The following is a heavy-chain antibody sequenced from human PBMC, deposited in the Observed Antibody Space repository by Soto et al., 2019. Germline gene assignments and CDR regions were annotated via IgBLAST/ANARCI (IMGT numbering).Heavy chain of an antibody. CDR1: GGSISSYY. CDR2: IYGSGIT. Sequence: SETLSLTCTVSGGSISSYYWTWIRQPPGKGLEWIGYIYGSGITNYNPSLKSRVTISLDTPKNQFSLKLSSVTAADTAVYYCARGGSVTTKYYYYYYMDVWGKGTTVTVSS. V-gene: IGHV4-59*13. CDR3: ARGGSVTTKYYYYYYMDV. D-gene: IGHD4-4*01. J-gene: IGHJ6*03.